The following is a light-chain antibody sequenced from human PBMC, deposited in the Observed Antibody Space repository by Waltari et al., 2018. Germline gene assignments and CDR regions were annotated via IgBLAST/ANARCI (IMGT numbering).Light chain of an antibody. J-gene: IGKJ3*01. CDR2: GAS. CDR1: QGINVY. CDR3: QHYSNYPFT. Sequence: DIQMTQSPSSLSASVGDRVTITCRASQGINVYLAWFQQKAGRAPKSLIKGASSLQSGVPSRFSGSGSGTYFTLTISSLQPEDSGTYYCQHYSNYPFTFGPGTKVDIK. V-gene: IGKV1-16*01.